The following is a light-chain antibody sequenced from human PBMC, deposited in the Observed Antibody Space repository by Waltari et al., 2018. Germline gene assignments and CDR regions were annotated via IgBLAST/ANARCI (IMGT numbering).Light chain of an antibody. CDR3: QVSDSTTDLVI. V-gene: IGLV3-21*04. CDR2: YDN. CDR1: NIGCYS. Sequence: SYVLTQPPSVSVAPGETSRITCGGDNIGCYSVHWYQQKPGQAPVLVLYYDNDRPSGIPERFSGYNFGNTATLTISRVEAGDEADYYCQVSDSTTDLVIFGGGTKLTVL. J-gene: IGLJ2*01.